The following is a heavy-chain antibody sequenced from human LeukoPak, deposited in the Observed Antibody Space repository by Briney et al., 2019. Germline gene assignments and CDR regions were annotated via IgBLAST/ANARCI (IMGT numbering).Heavy chain of an antibody. D-gene: IGHD6-13*01. J-gene: IGHJ5*02. CDR2: ISGSGGST. CDR1: GFTFSSYA. V-gene: IGHV3-23*01. CDR3: ARNPAPWEQQLGKFWFDP. Sequence: PGGSLRLSCAASGFTFSSYAMSWVRQAPGKGLEWVSAISGSGGSTYYADSVKGRLTISRDNAKNSLYLQMNSLRAEDTAVYYCARNPAPWEQQLGKFWFDPWGQGTLVTVSS.